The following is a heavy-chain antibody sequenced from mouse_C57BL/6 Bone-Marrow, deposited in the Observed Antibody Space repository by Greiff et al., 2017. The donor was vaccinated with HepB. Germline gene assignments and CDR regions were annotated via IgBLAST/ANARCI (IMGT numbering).Heavy chain of an antibody. V-gene: IGHV1-50*01. Sequence: VKLQQPGAELVKPGASVKLSCKASGYTFTSYWMQWVKQRPGQGLEWIGEIDPSDSYTNYNQKFKGKATLTVDTSSSTAYMQLSSLTSEDSAVYYCARRGLPVYYFDYWGQGTTLTVSS. CDR2: IDPSDSYT. D-gene: IGHD3-3*01. J-gene: IGHJ2*01. CDR3: ARRGLPVYYFDY. CDR1: GYTFTSYW.